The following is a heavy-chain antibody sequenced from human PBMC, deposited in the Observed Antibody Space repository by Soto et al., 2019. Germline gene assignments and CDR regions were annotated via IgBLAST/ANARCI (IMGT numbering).Heavy chain of an antibody. Sequence: SETLSLTCTVSGGSISSGEYYWTWIRQPPGKGLEWIGYISYSGSTHYSPSLKSRVSITVDTSKNQFSLNLGSVTAADTAVYYCARAHGSGWGAFDFWGQGTMVTVSS. D-gene: IGHD3-10*01. CDR1: GGSISSGEYY. V-gene: IGHV4-30-4*01. CDR2: ISYSGST. CDR3: ARAHGSGWGAFDF. J-gene: IGHJ3*01.